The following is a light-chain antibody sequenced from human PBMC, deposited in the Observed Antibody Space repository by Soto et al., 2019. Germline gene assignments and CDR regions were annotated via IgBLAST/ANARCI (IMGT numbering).Light chain of an antibody. V-gene: IGLV2-14*01. CDR3: SSYTSSSTLG. J-gene: IGLJ3*02. CDR2: DVS. CDR1: SSDVGGYNY. Sequence: QSVLTQPASVSGSPGQSITISCTGASSDVGGYNYVSWYQQHPGKVPKLMIYDVSNRPSGVSNRFSGSKSGNTASLTISGLQAEDEADYYCSSYTSSSTLGFGGGTKLTVL.